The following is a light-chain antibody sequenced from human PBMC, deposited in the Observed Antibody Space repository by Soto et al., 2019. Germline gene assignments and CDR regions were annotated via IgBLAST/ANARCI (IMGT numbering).Light chain of an antibody. CDR2: WAS. Sequence: DVVMTQSPDSLAVSLGERATINCKSSQSVLYSSNNKNYLAWYQHKPGQPPKLLIYWASTRQSGVPDRFSGSGSGTDFTLTISSLQAEDVALYYCQQYLFPPLTFGGGTKVELK. CDR1: QSVLYSSNNKNY. CDR3: QQYLFPPLT. V-gene: IGKV4-1*01. J-gene: IGKJ4*01.